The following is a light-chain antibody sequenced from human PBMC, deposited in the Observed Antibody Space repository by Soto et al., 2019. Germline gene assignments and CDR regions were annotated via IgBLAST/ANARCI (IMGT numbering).Light chain of an antibody. CDR1: SSNIGSNT. CDR3: AAWDDSLNGDV. CDR2: SYD. Sequence: QAVVTQPPSASGTPGQRVTISCSGSSSNIGSNTVNWYQQLPGTAPKLLIYSYDQRPSGVPDRFSGSKSGTSASLAISGLQSEDEADYYCAAWDDSLNGDVFGTGTKLTVL. V-gene: IGLV1-44*01. J-gene: IGLJ1*01.